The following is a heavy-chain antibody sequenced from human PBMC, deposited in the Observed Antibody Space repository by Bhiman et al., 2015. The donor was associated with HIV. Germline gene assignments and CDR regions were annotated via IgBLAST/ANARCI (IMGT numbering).Heavy chain of an antibody. J-gene: IGHJ4*02. Sequence: EVQLVESGGVLVQPGRSLRLSCAASGFTFDDYAMHWVRQAPGKGLEWVSAISWNSGSIAYADSVKGRFTISRDNAKNSLYLQMNSLSTEDTALYYCVKGNFDWVLSSLDYWGQGTLVTVAS. V-gene: IGHV3-9*01. CDR3: VKGNFDWVLSSLDY. CDR1: GFTFDDYA. D-gene: IGHD3-9*01. CDR2: ISWNSGSI.